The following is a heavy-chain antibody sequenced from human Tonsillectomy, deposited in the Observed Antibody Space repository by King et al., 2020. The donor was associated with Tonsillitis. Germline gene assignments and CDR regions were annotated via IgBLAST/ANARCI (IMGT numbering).Heavy chain of an antibody. J-gene: IGHJ6*03. CDR3: ARGQGYRAARSYYYYYYLDV. D-gene: IGHD5-12*01. Sequence: VQLQQWGAGLLKPSETLSLTCGVSGGSLSGDYWNWIRQPPGKGLEWIGEINHTGGSTNYNPSLQSRVTISVDTSQNQFSLSLISVTAADTAVYYCARGQGYRAARSYYYYYYLDVWGKGTTVTVSS. CDR2: INHTGGST. CDR1: GGSLSGDY. V-gene: IGHV4-34*01.